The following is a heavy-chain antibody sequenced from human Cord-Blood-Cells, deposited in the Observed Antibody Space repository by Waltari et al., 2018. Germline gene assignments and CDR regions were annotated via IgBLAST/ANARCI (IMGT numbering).Heavy chain of an antibody. CDR1: GGSFSGSY. CDR3: ARGRDYGEGAFDI. V-gene: IGHV4-34*01. Sequence: QVQLQQWGAGLLKPSETLSLTCAVYGGSFSGSYWSWIRQPPGQGLEWIGEINHSGSTNYNPSLKSRVTISVDTSKNQFSLKLSSVTAADTAVYYCARGRDYGEGAFDIWGQGTMVTDSS. J-gene: IGHJ3*02. D-gene: IGHD4-17*01. CDR2: INHSGST.